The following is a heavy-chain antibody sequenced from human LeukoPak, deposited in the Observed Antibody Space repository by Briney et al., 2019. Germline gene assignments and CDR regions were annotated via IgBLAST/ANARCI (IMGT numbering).Heavy chain of an antibody. Sequence: GGSLKISCKGSGXSFASYWIGWVRQMPGKGLERMGIIYPGDSDTKYRPSFQGRVTISADKSISTAYLQWSSLKTSDTAMYYCAAYGGAFDIWGQGTMVTVSS. J-gene: IGHJ3*02. CDR1: GXSFASYW. D-gene: IGHD3-10*01. CDR3: AAYGGAFDI. V-gene: IGHV5-51*01. CDR2: IYPGDSDT.